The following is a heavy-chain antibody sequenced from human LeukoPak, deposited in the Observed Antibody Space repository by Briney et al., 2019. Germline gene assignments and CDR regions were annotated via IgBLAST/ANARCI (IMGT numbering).Heavy chain of an antibody. Sequence: PGGSLRLSCAASGFTFSSYSMNWVRQAPGKGLEWVSSISSSSSYIYYADSVKGRFTISRDNAKNSLYLQMNSLRAEDTAVGYCARFGGGYGMDVWGQGTTVTVSS. CDR3: ARFGGGYGMDV. D-gene: IGHD2-15*01. CDR2: ISSSSSYI. V-gene: IGHV3-21*06. J-gene: IGHJ6*02. CDR1: GFTFSSYS.